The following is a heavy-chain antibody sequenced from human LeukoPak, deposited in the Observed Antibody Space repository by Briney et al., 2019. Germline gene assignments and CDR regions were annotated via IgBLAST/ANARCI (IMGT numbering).Heavy chain of an antibody. CDR3: ARDATYYDSSGNFDY. D-gene: IGHD3-22*01. Sequence: GGSLRLSCAASGFTFSSYNMNWVRQAPGKGLGWFSYITSSSSIIYYADSVKGRFTISRDNAKKSLYLQMNSLRAEDTAVYYCARDATYYDSSGNFDYWGQGTLVTVSS. V-gene: IGHV3-48*01. CDR1: GFTFSSYN. J-gene: IGHJ4*02. CDR2: ITSSSSII.